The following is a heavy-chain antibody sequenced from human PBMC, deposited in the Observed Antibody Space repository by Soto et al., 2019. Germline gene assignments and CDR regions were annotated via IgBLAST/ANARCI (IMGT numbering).Heavy chain of an antibody. Sequence: SGPTLVNPTQTLTLTCTVSGFSLSGTGMRVTWIRQPPGKALEWLARIDWEDTKLYSSSLKTRLTISRDTSKNQVVLTMTSMDPADTGTYYCARAFYGMDVWGQGTTVTVPS. CDR2: IDWEDTK. CDR3: ARAFYGMDV. CDR1: GFSLSGTGMR. J-gene: IGHJ6*02. V-gene: IGHV2-70*04.